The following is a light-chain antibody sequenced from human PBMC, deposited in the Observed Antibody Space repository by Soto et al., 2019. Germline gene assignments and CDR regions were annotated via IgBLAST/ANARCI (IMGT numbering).Light chain of an antibody. CDR3: QQYNSYPIT. V-gene: IGKV1-16*01. Sequence: DIQMTQSPSSLSASVGDRVTITCRASQSISSYLNWYQQKPGKAPKVLIYAASSLRSGVPSRFSGSGSGTEFTLTISSLQPDDFATYYCQQYNSYPITFGQGTRLEIK. CDR1: QSISSY. J-gene: IGKJ5*01. CDR2: AAS.